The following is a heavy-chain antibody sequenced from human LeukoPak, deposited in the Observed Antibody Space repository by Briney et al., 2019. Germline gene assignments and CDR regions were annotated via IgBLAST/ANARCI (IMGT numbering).Heavy chain of an antibody. J-gene: IGHJ4*02. CDR3: ARDGSSGWYWVDY. CDR1: GFTFSSYG. CDR2: IWYDGSNK. D-gene: IGHD6-19*01. V-gene: IGHV3-33*01. Sequence: PGGSLRLSCAASGFTFSSYGMHWVRKAPGKGLEWVAVIWYDGSNKYYADSVKGRFTTSRDNSKNTLYLQMNSLRAEDTAVYYCARDGSSGWYWVDYWGQGTLVTVSS.